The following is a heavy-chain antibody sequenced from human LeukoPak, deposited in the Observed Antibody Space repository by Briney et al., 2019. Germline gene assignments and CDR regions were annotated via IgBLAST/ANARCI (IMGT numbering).Heavy chain of an antibody. J-gene: IGHJ4*02. CDR1: GGTFSSYA. CDR3: ARTRGIAARPSLY. V-gene: IGHV1-69*13. D-gene: IGHD6-6*01. Sequence: SVKVSCKASGGTFSSYAISWVRQAPGQGLEWMGGIIPIFGTANYAQKFQGRVTITANESTSTAYMELSSLRSEDTAVYYCARTRGIAARPSLYWGQGTLVTVSS. CDR2: IIPIFGTA.